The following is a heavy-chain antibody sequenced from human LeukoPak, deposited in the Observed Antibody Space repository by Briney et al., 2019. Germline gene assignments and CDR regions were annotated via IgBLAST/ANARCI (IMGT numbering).Heavy chain of an antibody. Sequence: GGSLRLSCAASGFTFDDYAMHWVRQAPGKGLEWVSGISWNSGSIGYADSVKGRFTISRDNAKNSLYLQMNSLRAEDTALYYCAKDGGFGELFNFDYWGQGTLVTVSS. CDR2: ISWNSGSI. V-gene: IGHV3-9*01. CDR3: AKDGGFGELFNFDY. CDR1: GFTFDDYA. D-gene: IGHD3-10*01. J-gene: IGHJ4*02.